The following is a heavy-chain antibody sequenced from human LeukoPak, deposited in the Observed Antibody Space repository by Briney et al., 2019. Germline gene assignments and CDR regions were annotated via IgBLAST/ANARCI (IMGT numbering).Heavy chain of an antibody. CDR2: IYYSGST. CDR3: ARGINDILTGYFYGMDV. Sequence: SETLSLTCTVSGGSISSYYWSWIRQPPGKGLERIGYIYYSGSTNYNPSLKSRVTISVDTSKNQFSLKLSSVTAADTAVYYCARGINDILTGYFYGMDVWGQGTTVTVSS. V-gene: IGHV4-59*01. CDR1: GGSISSYY. J-gene: IGHJ6*02. D-gene: IGHD3-9*01.